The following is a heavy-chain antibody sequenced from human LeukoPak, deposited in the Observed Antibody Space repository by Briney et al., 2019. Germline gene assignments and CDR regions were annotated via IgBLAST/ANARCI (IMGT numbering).Heavy chain of an antibody. CDR2: IYYSGNT. Sequence: SETLSLTCTVSGGSISSGGYYWSWIRQHPGKGLEWIGYIYYSGNTYYNPSLKSQVTISVDTSKNQFSLNLTSVTAADTAVYYCARYCSSTTCRWFDPWGQGTLVTVSS. CDR1: GGSISSGGYY. CDR3: ARYCSSTTCRWFDP. J-gene: IGHJ5*02. D-gene: IGHD2-2*01. V-gene: IGHV4-31*01.